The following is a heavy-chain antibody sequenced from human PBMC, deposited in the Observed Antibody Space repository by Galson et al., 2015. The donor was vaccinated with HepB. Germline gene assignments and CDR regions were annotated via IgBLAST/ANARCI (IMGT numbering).Heavy chain of an antibody. CDR3: AKDRNRQQLVPRQLDY. CDR2: IRYDGSNK. CDR1: GFTFSSYG. J-gene: IGHJ4*02. V-gene: IGHV3-30*02. Sequence: SLRLSCAASGFTFSSYGMHWVRQAPGKGLEWVAFIRYDGSNKYYADSVKGRFTISRDNSKNTLYLQMNSLRAEDTAVYYCAKDRNRQQLVPRQLDYWGQGTLVTVSS. D-gene: IGHD6-13*01.